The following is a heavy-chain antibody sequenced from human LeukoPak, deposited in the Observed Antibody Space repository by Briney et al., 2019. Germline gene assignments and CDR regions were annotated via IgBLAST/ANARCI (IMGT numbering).Heavy chain of an antibody. CDR2: ISYSGST. V-gene: IGHV4-34*11. Sequence: TSETLSLTCAVYGGSFSGYYWSWIRQSPGKGLEWIGSISYSGSTNYNPSLKSRVTISIDTSKNRFSLKVSSVIAADTAMYYCARGGSRSYTSSTLDYWGQGTLVTVSS. J-gene: IGHJ4*02. D-gene: IGHD6-6*01. CDR1: GGSFSGYY. CDR3: ARGGSRSYTSSTLDY.